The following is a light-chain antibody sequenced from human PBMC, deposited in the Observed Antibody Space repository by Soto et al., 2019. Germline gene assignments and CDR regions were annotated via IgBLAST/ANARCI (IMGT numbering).Light chain of an antibody. CDR2: WAS. J-gene: IGKJ1*01. V-gene: IGKV4-1*01. CDR3: QQYETFSGK. CDR1: QTVLSTSDNRNY. Sequence: DFVMTQSPDSLAVSLGERATINCKSSQTVLSTSDNRNYLAWYQQKPGQSPNLLFYWASTRESGVPDRFSGSGSGTDFTLTIASLQPDDFATYYCQQYETFSGKFGPGTKVDIK.